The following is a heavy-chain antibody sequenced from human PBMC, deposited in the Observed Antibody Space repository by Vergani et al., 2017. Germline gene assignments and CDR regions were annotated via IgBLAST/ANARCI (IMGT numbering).Heavy chain of an antibody. CDR3: GKDAESYETFFDS. CDR2: LTGGAGST. D-gene: IGHD1-26*01. J-gene: IGHJ4*02. CDR1: GFTFSTYA. V-gene: IGHV3-23*01. Sequence: EVQLLESGGRLKQPGGSVRLSCAASGFTFSTYAMHWVRQAPGKGLECGSALTGGAGSTYYADSFKGRFLISRDNSRDTLYLQMNSLRPEDTATYYCGKDAESYETFFDSWGQGTLVTVSS.